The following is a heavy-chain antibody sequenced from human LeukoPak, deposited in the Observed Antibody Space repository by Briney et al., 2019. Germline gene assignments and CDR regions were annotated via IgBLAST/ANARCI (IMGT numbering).Heavy chain of an antibody. V-gene: IGHV3-30*02. CDR2: IRTDGTNT. D-gene: IGHD2-2*01. CDR1: GFTFNSYC. CDR3: AKSGTPKYDYVDQ. Sequence: QTGVSLRLSCAASGFTFNSYCMQWVRQAPGTGLVWVAFIRTDGTNTQYADSVKGRFSISRDNAKNTLYLQINSPIIEDTAVYFYAKSGTPKYDYVDQWGQGTLVTVSS. J-gene: IGHJ4*02.